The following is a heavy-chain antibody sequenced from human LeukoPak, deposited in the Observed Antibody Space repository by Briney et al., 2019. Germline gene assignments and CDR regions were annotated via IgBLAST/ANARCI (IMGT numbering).Heavy chain of an antibody. V-gene: IGHV4-59*01. CDR1: GGSISSYY. CDR2: IYYSGST. J-gene: IGHJ4*02. CDR3: AREATKLPPGTYYYGSGSYYHRTFDY. D-gene: IGHD3-10*01. Sequence: PSETLYLTCTVSGGSISSYYWSWIRQPPGKGLEWIGYIYYSGSTNYNPSLKSRVTISVDTSKNQFSLKLSSVTAADTAVYYCAREATKLPPGTYYYGSGSYYHRTFDYWGQGTLVTVSS.